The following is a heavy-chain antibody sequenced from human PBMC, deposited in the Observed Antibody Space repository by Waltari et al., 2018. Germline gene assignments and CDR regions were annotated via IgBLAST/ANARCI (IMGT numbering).Heavy chain of an antibody. CDR3: ARDRGRGLYLDT. J-gene: IGHJ4*02. Sequence: QLQLQESGPGLVKPSGTLSLICAVSGDSMSTSDYWRWVRQPPGKGLEWIGQVRGDGKTNSNPSVASRVTMSLDTSTYHFALKLTSATAADTALYYCARDRGRGLYLDTWGQGTLVTVSP. CDR1: GDSMSTSDY. V-gene: IGHV4-4*02. CDR2: VRGDGKT. D-gene: IGHD1-1*01.